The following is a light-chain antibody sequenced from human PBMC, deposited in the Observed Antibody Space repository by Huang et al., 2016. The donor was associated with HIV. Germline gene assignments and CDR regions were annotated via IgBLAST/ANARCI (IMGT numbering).Light chain of an antibody. J-gene: IGKJ1*01. CDR1: QAISNA. CDR3: QQYNVNPVP. V-gene: IGKV1-NL1*01. CDR2: AAV. Sequence: DIQMTQSPSSLSASAGDRVTITCRASQAISNALAWYQQKPGRAPKLMVYAAVRLETGVPSMFSGSGSGTDYTLTISSLQPEDLATYYCQQYNVNPVPFGQGTKVEIK.